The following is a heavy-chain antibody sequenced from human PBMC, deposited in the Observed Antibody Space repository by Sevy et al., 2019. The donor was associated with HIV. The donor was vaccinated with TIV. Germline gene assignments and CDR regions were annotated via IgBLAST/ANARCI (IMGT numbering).Heavy chain of an antibody. D-gene: IGHD6-6*01. J-gene: IGHJ3*02. CDR3: ATGLFSSSSAGVFDI. Sequence: GESLKISCAASGFTFSTYWMNWVRQAPGKGLEWVANIKQDGSGKNYVDSVKGRFTISRDNARNSLFLELNSLKVEDTAVYYCATGLFSSSSAGVFDIWGQGTMVTVSS. V-gene: IGHV3-7*01. CDR1: GFTFSTYW. CDR2: IKQDGSGK.